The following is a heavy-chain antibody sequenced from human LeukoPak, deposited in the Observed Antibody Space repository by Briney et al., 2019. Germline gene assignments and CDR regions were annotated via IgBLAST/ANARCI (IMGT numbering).Heavy chain of an antibody. Sequence: GASVKVSCKASGGTFSSYAISWVRQAPGQGLEWMGWINPNSGGTNYAQKFQGRVTMTRDTSISTAYMELSRLRSDDTAVYYCARVRYSYGLYYFDYWGQGTLVTVSS. CDR1: GGTFSSYA. CDR3: ARVRYSYGLYYFDY. CDR2: INPNSGGT. J-gene: IGHJ4*02. V-gene: IGHV1-2*02. D-gene: IGHD5-18*01.